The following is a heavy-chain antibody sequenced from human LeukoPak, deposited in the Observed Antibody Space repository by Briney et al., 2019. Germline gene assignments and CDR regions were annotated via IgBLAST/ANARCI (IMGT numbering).Heavy chain of an antibody. V-gene: IGHV3-48*02. CDR1: GFTFISFM. CDR2: INSNSRTI. Sequence: GGSLRLSCAASGFTFISFMMNWVRQAPGKGLEWVSYINSNSRTIYYADSVKGRFTVSRDNAKNSLYLQMNSLRDEDTAVYYCARDPTISGSYSDYWGQGTLVTVSS. CDR3: ARDPTISGSYSDY. D-gene: IGHD1-26*01. J-gene: IGHJ4*02.